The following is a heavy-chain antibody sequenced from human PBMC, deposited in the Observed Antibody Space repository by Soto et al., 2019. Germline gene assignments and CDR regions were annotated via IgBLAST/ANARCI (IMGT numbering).Heavy chain of an antibody. CDR2: ISSSSSTI. Sequence: QVQLVESGGGLVKPGGSLRLSCAASGFTFSDYYMSWIRQAPGKGLEWVSYISSSSSTIYYADSVKGRFTISRDNAKNSMDLHMINLRAEDTAVDDCARYHLDYDSSGDPDYWGQGTLVTVSS. D-gene: IGHD3-22*01. V-gene: IGHV3-11*01. CDR1: GFTFSDYY. CDR3: ARYHLDYDSSGDPDY. J-gene: IGHJ4*02.